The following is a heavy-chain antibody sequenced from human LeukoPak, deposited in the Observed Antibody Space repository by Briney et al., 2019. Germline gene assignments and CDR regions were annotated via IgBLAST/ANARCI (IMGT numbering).Heavy chain of an antibody. Sequence: PGGSLRLSCAASGFTFSSYSMNWVRQAPGKGLESVSSISSSSSYIYYADSVKGRFTISRDNAKNSLYLQMNSLRAEDTAVYYCARDQELQVYFDYWGQGTLVTVSS. V-gene: IGHV3-21*01. CDR1: GFTFSSYS. CDR3: ARDQELQVYFDY. CDR2: ISSSSSYI. J-gene: IGHJ4*02. D-gene: IGHD1-7*01.